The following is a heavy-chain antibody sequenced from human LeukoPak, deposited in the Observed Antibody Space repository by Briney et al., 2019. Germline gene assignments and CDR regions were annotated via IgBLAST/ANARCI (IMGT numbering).Heavy chain of an antibody. J-gene: IGHJ4*02. D-gene: IGHD6-13*01. Sequence: ASVKVSCKASGYTFTSYYMHWVQQAPGQGLEWMGIINPSGGSTSYVQKFQGRVTMTRDTSTSTVYMELSSLRSEDTAVYYCARDSSSWNYYFDYWGQGTLVTVSS. CDR3: ARDSSSWNYYFDY. CDR1: GYTFTSYY. CDR2: INPSGGST. V-gene: IGHV1-46*01.